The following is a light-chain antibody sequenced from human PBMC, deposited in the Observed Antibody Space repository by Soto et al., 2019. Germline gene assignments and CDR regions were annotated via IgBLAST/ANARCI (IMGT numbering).Light chain of an antibody. CDR1: SSDVGGYNY. Sequence: QSVLTQPASVSGSPGQSITISCTGTSSDVGGYNYVSWYQLHPGKAPKLIIYEVSNRPSGVSNRFSGSKSGNTASLTISGLQAEDEADYYCSSYTSSTAYVFGNGTKVTVL. CDR3: SSYTSSTAYV. V-gene: IGLV2-14*01. J-gene: IGLJ1*01. CDR2: EVS.